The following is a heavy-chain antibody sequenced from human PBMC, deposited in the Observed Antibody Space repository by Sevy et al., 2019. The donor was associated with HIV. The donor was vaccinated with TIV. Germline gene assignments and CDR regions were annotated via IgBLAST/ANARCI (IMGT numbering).Heavy chain of an antibody. Sequence: GGSLRLSCAISGFTVNDKYIIWVRQAPGKGLEWVSVIFSSGSTYYADSAKGRFTISRDNSKNTVDLQMNSVRAEDTAVYYCVSLFLSYRSGWSYFDYSGQGTVVTVSS. CDR2: IFSSGST. D-gene: IGHD6-19*01. CDR1: GFTVNDKY. CDR3: VSLFLSYRSGWSYFDY. V-gene: IGHV3-66*02. J-gene: IGHJ4*02.